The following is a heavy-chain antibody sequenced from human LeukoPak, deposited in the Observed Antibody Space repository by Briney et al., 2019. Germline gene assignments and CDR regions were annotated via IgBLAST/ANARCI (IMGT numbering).Heavy chain of an antibody. V-gene: IGHV3-30*03. Sequence: GRSLRLSCAASGFTFSSYGMHWVRQAPGKGLEWVAVMSFDGSHTYYADSVRGRFTISRDNSKSTLSLQMNSLRAEDTAIYYCATYRQVLLPFESWGQGTLVTVSS. J-gene: IGHJ4*02. D-gene: IGHD2-8*02. CDR1: GFTFSSYG. CDR2: MSFDGSHT. CDR3: ATYRQVLLPFES.